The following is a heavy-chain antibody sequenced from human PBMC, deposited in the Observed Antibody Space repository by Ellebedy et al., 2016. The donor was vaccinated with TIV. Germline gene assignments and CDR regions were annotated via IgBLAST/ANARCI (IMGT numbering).Heavy chain of an antibody. CDR1: GFTFENYG. D-gene: IGHD6-13*01. J-gene: IGHJ4*02. Sequence: GGSLRLSXTASGFTFENYGMHWVRQAPGKGLEWVAVMSSDGRNKYYADSVKGRFTISADNSKSTLYLQMNSLKTEDTAVYYCARDESGSSWYYYLDYWGQGTLVTVSS. V-gene: IGHV3-30*03. CDR3: ARDESGSSWYYYLDY. CDR2: MSSDGRNK.